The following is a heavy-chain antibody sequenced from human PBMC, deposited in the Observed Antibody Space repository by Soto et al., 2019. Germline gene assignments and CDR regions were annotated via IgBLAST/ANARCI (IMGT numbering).Heavy chain of an antibody. Sequence: PSETLSLTCAVYGGSFSGYYWSWIRQPPGKGLEWIGEINHSGSTNYNPSLKSRVTISVDTSKNQFSLKLSSVTAADTAVYYCARVGSGWYDYWGQGTLVTVSS. CDR2: INHSGST. CDR1: GGSFSGYY. J-gene: IGHJ4*02. CDR3: ARVGSGWYDY. D-gene: IGHD6-19*01. V-gene: IGHV4-34*01.